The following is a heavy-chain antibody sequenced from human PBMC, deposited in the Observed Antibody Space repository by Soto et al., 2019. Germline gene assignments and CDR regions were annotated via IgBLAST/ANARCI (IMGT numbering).Heavy chain of an antibody. D-gene: IGHD1-26*01. CDR3: ARRPESSTGDYYYYMDV. Sequence: KASETLSLTCTVSGGSISSSSYYWGWIRQPPGKGLEWIGSIYYSGSTYYNPSLKSRVTISVDTSKNQFSLKLSSVTAADTAVYYCARRPESSTGDYYYYMDVWGKGTTVTVAS. CDR2: IYYSGST. J-gene: IGHJ6*03. V-gene: IGHV4-39*01. CDR1: GGSISSSSYY.